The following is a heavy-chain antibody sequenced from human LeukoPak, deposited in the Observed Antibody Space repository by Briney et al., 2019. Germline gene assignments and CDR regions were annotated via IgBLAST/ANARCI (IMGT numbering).Heavy chain of an antibody. CDR1: GYTFVAFY. D-gene: IGHD2-2*01. CDR2: ISGYNGNT. CDR3: ARGRYSISPPDY. J-gene: IGHJ4*02. V-gene: IGHV1-18*04. Sequence: ASVRVSCKASGYTFVAFYMHWVRQAPGQGLEWMGWISGYNGNTNFAPKLQGRVTLTTDTSTSTAYMQLSSLRSDDTAVYYCARGRYSISPPDYWGQGTLVTVSA.